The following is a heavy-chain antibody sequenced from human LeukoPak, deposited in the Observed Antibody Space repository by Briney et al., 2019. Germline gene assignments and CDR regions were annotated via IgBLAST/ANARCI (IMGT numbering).Heavy chain of an antibody. Sequence: SVKVSCKASGGTFSSYAISWVRQAPGQGLEWMGGIIPIFGTANYAQKFQGRVTITADESTSTAYMELSSLRSEDTAVYYCARGGVVVVAATHLDYWGQGTLVTVSS. V-gene: IGHV1-69*13. CDR3: ARGGVVVVAATHLDY. CDR1: GGTFSSYA. J-gene: IGHJ4*02. CDR2: IIPIFGTA. D-gene: IGHD2-15*01.